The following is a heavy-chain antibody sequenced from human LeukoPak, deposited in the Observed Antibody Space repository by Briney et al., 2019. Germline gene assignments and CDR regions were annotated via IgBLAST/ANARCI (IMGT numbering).Heavy chain of an antibody. CDR1: GFTFSNAW. V-gene: IGHV3-15*01. CDR2: IKSKTDGGTT. CDR3: AKAREGTLYGADTLLYYPMDV. J-gene: IGHJ6*02. D-gene: IGHD1-1*01. Sequence: RGSLRLSCAASGFTFSNAWMSWVRQAPGKGLEWVGRIKSKTDGGTTDYAAPVKGRFTISRDDSKNTLYLQMNSLRADDTAIYYCAKAREGTLYGADTLLYYPMDVWGQGTTVSVSS.